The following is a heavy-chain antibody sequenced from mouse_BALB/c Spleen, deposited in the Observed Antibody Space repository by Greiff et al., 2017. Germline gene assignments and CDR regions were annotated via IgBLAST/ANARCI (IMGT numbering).Heavy chain of an antibody. J-gene: IGHJ4*01. CDR2: IYPSDSYT. D-gene: IGHD1-1*01. CDR3: TRDGSSYGYAMDY. CDR1: GYTFTSYW. V-gene: IGHV1-69*02. Sequence: QVQLQQPGAELVRPGASVKLSCKASGYTFTSYWINWVKQRPGQGLEWIGNIYPSDSYTNYNQKFKDKATLTVDKSSSTAYMQLSSPTSEDSAVYYCTRDGSSYGYAMDYWGQGTSVTVSS.